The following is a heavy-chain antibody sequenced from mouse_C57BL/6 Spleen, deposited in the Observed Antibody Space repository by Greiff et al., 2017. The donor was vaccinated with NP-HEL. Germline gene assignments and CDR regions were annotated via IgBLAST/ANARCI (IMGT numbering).Heavy chain of an antibody. J-gene: IGHJ1*03. CDR3: ARCLDTTVVRYFDV. V-gene: IGHV1-69*01. D-gene: IGHD1-1*01. Sequence: QVQLQQPGAELVMPGASVKLSCKASGYTFTSYWMHWVKQRPGQGLEWIGEIDPSDSYTNYNQKFKGKSTLTVDKSSSTAYMQLSSLTSEDSAVYYCARCLDTTVVRYFDVWGTGTTVTVSS. CDR1: GYTFTSYW. CDR2: IDPSDSYT.